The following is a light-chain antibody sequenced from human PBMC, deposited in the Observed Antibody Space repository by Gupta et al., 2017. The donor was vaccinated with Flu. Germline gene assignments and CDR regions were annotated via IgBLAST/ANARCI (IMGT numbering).Light chain of an antibody. V-gene: IGLV3-25*02. CDR1: ALPKQY. J-gene: IGLJ2*01. CDR3: QSADSSGTYVV. CDR2: KDS. Sequence: SYELTPPPSVSVSPGQTARITCSGDALPKQYAYWYQQKPGQAPVLVIYKDSERPSGIPERSSGSSSGTTVTLTISGVQAEDEADYYCQSADSSGTYVVFGGGTKLTVL.